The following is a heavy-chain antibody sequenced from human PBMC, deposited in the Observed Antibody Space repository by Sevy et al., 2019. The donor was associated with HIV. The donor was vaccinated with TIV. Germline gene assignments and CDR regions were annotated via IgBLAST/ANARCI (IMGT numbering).Heavy chain of an antibody. V-gene: IGHV4-34*01. D-gene: IGHD2-15*01. CDR1: GGSFSGYY. Sequence: SETLSLTCAVYGGSFSGYYWSWIRQPPGKGLEWIGEINHSGGTNYNPSLKSRVTISVDTSKNQFSLKLNSVTAADTAVYYCARHCTGGSCSHAFNIWGQGTMVTVSS. CDR2: INHSGGT. CDR3: ARHCTGGSCSHAFNI. J-gene: IGHJ3*02.